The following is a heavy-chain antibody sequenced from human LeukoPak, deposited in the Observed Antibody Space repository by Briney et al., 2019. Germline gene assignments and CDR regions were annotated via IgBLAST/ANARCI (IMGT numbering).Heavy chain of an antibody. Sequence: GGSLRLSCTVSGFTVSSNSMSWVRQAPGKGLEWVSYISSSGSTIYYADSVKGRFTISRDNAKNSLYLQMNSLRAEDTAVYYCARESRYGDPSFDYWGQGTLVTVSS. D-gene: IGHD4-17*01. CDR2: ISSSGSTI. CDR1: GFTVSSNS. CDR3: ARESRYGDPSFDY. J-gene: IGHJ4*02. V-gene: IGHV3-48*04.